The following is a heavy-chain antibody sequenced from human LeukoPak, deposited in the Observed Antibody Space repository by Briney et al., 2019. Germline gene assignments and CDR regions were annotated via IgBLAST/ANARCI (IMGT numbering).Heavy chain of an antibody. J-gene: IGHJ4*02. Sequence: PGGSLRLSCAASGFTFSSYEMNWVRQAPGKGLEWVSYISGSGSTNDYADSVKGRFTVSRDNAKNSLYLQMNSLRAEDTAVYYCARVASDNSGWYHFDSWGQGALVTVSS. CDR1: GFTFSSYE. V-gene: IGHV3-48*03. CDR3: ARVASDNSGWYHFDS. CDR2: ISGSGSTN. D-gene: IGHD6-19*01.